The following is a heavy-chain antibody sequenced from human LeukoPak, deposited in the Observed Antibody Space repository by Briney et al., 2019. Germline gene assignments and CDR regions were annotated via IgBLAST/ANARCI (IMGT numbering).Heavy chain of an antibody. CDR2: FSSGGSA. D-gene: IGHD3-10*01. V-gene: IGHV4-39*07. J-gene: IGHJ5*02. CDR1: GGSISSSSYY. Sequence: SETLSLTCIVPGGSISSSSYYWAWIRQSPGKGLEWIGTFSSGGSAYYNPSLTSRVSISKDTSDNQFSLRLYSVTAADTATYYCARRTPGMWFDPWGQGTLVTVSS. CDR3: ARRTPGMWFDP.